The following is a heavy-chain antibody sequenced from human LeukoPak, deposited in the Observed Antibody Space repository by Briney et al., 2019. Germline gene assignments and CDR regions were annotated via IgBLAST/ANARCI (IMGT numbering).Heavy chain of an antibody. CDR3: ARGSSGTEGFDP. CDR1: GYSFTKFG. D-gene: IGHD6-19*01. J-gene: IGHJ5*02. Sequence: ASVKVSCKASGYSFTKFGISWVRQAHGRGLEWVGWIYNGNTKYTQSLQGRVTMTTDTSTSTAYMELRSLISDDTAVYYCARGSSGTEGFDPWGQGTLVTVSS. CDR2: IYNGNT. V-gene: IGHV1-18*01.